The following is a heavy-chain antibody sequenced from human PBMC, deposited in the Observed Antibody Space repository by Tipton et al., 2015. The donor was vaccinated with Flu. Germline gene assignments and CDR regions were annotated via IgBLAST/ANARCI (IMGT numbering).Heavy chain of an antibody. Sequence: TLSLTCDVSGYSIRSDYYWGWIRQPPGKGLEWIGNVFHSGSKYYNPSLRSRVTISVDTSKNQFSLKMSSVTAADTAVYFRARRDYSNYVSQPKNWFDLWGQGILVTVSA. CDR3: ARRDYSNYVSQPKNWFDL. D-gene: IGHD4-11*01. J-gene: IGHJ5*02. V-gene: IGHV4-38-2*01. CDR2: VFHSGSK. CDR1: GYSIRSDYY.